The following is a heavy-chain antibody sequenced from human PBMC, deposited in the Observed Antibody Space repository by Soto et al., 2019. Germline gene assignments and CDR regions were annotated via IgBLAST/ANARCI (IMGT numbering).Heavy chain of an antibody. J-gene: IGHJ6*04. D-gene: IGHD6-6*01. Sequence: EVQLVESGGGLVQPGGSLRLSCAASGFTFSSYWMSWFRQAPGKGLEWVANIKQDGSEENYVDSGKGRFTISRDNAKNALYLQMTSLRVEDTAVYYCAREIAARLWGKGTTVTVSS. CDR3: AREIAARL. CDR1: GFTFSSYW. V-gene: IGHV3-7*01. CDR2: IKQDGSEE.